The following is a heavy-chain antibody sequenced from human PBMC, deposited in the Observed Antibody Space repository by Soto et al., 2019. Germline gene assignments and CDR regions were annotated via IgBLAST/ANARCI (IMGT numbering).Heavy chain of an antibody. CDR1: GYTVTGYY. CDR3: ARALSHYYYGMDV. V-gene: IGHV1-2*04. Sequence: GASVKVSCKASGYTVTGYYMHWVRQAPGQGPEWMGWINPNSGGTNYAQKFQGWVTMTRDTSISTAYMELSRLRSDDTAVYYCARALSHYYYGMDVWGQGTTVTVSS. CDR2: INPNSGGT. J-gene: IGHJ6*02.